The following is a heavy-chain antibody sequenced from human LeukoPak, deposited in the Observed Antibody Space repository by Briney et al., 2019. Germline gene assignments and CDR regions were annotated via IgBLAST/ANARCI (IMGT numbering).Heavy chain of an antibody. D-gene: IGHD2-15*01. CDR2: INSDGSST. CDR1: GFTFSSYW. V-gene: IGHV3-74*01. J-gene: IGHJ5*02. Sequence: GGSPRLSCAASGFTFSSYWMHWVRQAPGKGLVWVSRINSDGSSTSYADSVKGRFTISRDNAKNTLYLQMNSLRAEDTAVYYCARPSGYCSGGSCPRWFDPWGQGTLVTVSS. CDR3: ARPSGYCSGGSCPRWFDP.